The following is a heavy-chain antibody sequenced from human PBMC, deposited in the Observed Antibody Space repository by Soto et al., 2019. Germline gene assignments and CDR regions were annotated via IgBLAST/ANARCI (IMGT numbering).Heavy chain of an antibody. CDR1: GDSISRGYY. V-gene: IGHV4-38-2*01. CDR3: GKVLVGATGHTDSDS. Sequence: PSETLSLTCAVSGDSISRGYYWAWIRQPPGKGLECIGSIYYSGTTYYNPSLMSRVTISRDTSKNQFSLKLTSVTAADTALYYCGKVLVGATGHTDSDSWGPGTLVTVSS. J-gene: IGHJ4*02. CDR2: IYYSGTT. D-gene: IGHD2-15*01.